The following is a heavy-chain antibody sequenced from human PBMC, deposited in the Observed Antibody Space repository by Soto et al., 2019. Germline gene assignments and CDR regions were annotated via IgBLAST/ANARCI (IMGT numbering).Heavy chain of an antibody. CDR3: AIDWLDGDYAGY. D-gene: IGHD4-17*01. Sequence: QVQLVQSGAEVKKPGASVKVSCKASGYTFTSYGISWVRQAPGQGLEWMGWISAYNGNTNYTQKLQGRVTMSTDTATSTAYMELRSLRSDDTAVYYRAIDWLDGDYAGYWGKGTLVTVSS. J-gene: IGHJ4*02. V-gene: IGHV1-18*01. CDR1: GYTFTSYG. CDR2: ISAYNGNT.